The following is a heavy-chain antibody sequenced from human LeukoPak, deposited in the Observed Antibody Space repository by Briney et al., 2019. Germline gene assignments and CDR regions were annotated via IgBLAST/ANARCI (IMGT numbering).Heavy chain of an antibody. J-gene: IGHJ4*02. V-gene: IGHV1-2*04. CDR2: INPNSGGT. D-gene: IGHD3-10*01. Sequence: ASVKVSCKASGYTFTGYYMHWVRQAPGQGLEWMGWINPNSGGTNYAQKFQGWVTMTRDTSISTAYMELSRLRSDDTAVYYCARSPVLLWFGEYPFDYWGQGTLVTVSS. CDR3: ARSPVLLWFGEYPFDY. CDR1: GYTFTGYY.